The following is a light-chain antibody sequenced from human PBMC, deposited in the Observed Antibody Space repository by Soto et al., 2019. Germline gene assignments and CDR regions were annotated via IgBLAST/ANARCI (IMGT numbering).Light chain of an antibody. CDR1: SGHSSYA. CDR2: LNSDGSH. CDR3: QTWGTGALWV. Sequence: QPVLTQSPSASASLGASVKLTCTLSSGHSSYAIAWHQQQPEKGPRYLMKLNSDGSHSKGDGIPDRFSGSSSGAERYLTISSPQSEDEADYHCQTWGTGALWVFGGGTKLTVL. J-gene: IGLJ3*02. V-gene: IGLV4-69*01.